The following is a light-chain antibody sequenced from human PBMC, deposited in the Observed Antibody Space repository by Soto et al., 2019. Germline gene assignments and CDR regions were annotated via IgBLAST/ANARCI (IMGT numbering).Light chain of an antibody. V-gene: IGKV3-15*01. CDR3: QQYNDWPLT. CDR2: GTS. J-gene: IGKJ4*01. Sequence: EIVMTQSPATLSVSPGERATLSCRASHSVSSNLAWYQQKPGQAPRLLIYGTSTRATGIPVRFSGSGSGTEFTVTISSLQSEDSAIYFCQQYNDWPLTFGGRTKVDIK. CDR1: HSVSSN.